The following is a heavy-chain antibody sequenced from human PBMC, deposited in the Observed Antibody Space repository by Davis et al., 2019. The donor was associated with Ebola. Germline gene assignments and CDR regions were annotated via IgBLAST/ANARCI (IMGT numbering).Heavy chain of an antibody. D-gene: IGHD1-1*01. CDR3: ARPDRSIRTTPGY. CDR2: ISYDGSNK. CDR1: GFTFSSYG. Sequence: GESLKISCAASGFTFSSYGMHWVRQAPGKGLEWVAVISYDGSNKYYADSVKGRFTISRDNAKNSVYLQMDGLRVDDTAVYYCARPDRSIRTTPGYWGQGTLVTVSS. V-gene: IGHV3-30*03. J-gene: IGHJ4*02.